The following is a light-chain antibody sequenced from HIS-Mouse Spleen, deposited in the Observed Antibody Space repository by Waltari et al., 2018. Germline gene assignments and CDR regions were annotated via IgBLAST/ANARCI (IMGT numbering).Light chain of an antibody. J-gene: IGKJ1*01. Sequence: EIVMTQSPATLSVSPGERATLSCRASQSFSSNLAWYQQKPGQAPRLLIYGASTRAAGIPARFIGCGSGTEVTLTIRSMQSVVFVVYYCNQYNNCPWTFGQGTKVEVK. CDR1: QSFSSN. CDR3: NQYNNCPWT. V-gene: IGKV3-15*01. CDR2: GAS.